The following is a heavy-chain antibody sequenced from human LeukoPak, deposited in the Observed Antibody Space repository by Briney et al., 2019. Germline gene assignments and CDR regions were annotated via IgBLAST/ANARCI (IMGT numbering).Heavy chain of an antibody. CDR2: ISAYNGNT. D-gene: IGHD7-27*01. CDR3: ARILGPGAPSDY. J-gene: IGHJ4*02. V-gene: IGHV1-18*01. CDR1: GYTFTSYA. Sequence: ASVKVSCKASGYTFTSYAMNWVRQAPGQGLEWMGWISAYNGNTNYAQKLQGRVTMTTDTSTSTAYMELRSLRSDDTAVYYCARILGPGAPSDYWGQGTLVTVSS.